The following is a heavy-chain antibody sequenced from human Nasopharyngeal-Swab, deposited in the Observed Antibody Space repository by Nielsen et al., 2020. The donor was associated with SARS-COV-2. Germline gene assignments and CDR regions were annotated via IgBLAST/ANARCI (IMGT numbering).Heavy chain of an antibody. J-gene: IGHJ6*03. CDR3: AKDSRSSYYDAYYYSMDV. CDR1: GFTFDDYA. CDR2: ISRNAASI. Sequence: GGSLRLFCAVSGFTFDDYAMHWVRQAPGKGLEWVSSISRNAASIGYAASVKGRFTISRDNAKNSLYLQMSTLRAEDTALYYCAKDSRSSYYDAYYYSMDVWGKGTTVTVSS. V-gene: IGHV3-9*01. D-gene: IGHD4-11*01.